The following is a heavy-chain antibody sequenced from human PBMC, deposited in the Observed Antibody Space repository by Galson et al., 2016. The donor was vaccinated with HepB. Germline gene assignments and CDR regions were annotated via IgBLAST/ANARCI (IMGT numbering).Heavy chain of an antibody. CDR2: IIPIFRAP. CDR3: AGAGSAWSLVAFDI. D-gene: IGHD6-19*01. V-gene: IGHV1-69*13. Sequence: SVKVSCKASGGTFKRFAFSWVRQAPGQGLEWLGGIIPIFRAPKYAQKFQGRVTITADESTSTAYMGLSSLRSEDTAVYYCAGAGSAWSLVAFDIWGQGTMVTVSS. CDR1: GGTFKRFA. J-gene: IGHJ3*02.